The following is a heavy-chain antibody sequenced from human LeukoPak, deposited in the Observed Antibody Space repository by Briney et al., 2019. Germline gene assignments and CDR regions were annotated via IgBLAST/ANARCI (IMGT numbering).Heavy chain of an antibody. CDR2: ISGSGGST. V-gene: IGHV3-23*01. J-gene: IGHJ4*02. D-gene: IGHD2-2*01. CDR1: GFTFSSYA. Sequence: GGSLRLSCAASGFTFSSYAMSWVRQAPGKGLEWVSGISGSGGSTYYADSVKGRFTISRDSSKNTLYLQMNSLRAEDTAVYHCAKTRAVDCSSTSCYFDYWGQGTLVTVSS. CDR3: AKTRAVDCSSTSCYFDY.